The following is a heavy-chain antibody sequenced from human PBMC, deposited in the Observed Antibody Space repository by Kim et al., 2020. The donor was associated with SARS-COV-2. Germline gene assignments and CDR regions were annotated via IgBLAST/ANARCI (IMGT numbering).Heavy chain of an antibody. Sequence: SETLSLTCTVSGGSSRSYCWSWIRQPPGKGLQWIGYFCNTGSTNYNPSLKSRPTISVDTSKSQFSLKLSSVTAADTAVYYCARGRSSSGWFDYWGQGTLVTVSS. CDR3: ARGRSSSGWFDY. D-gene: IGHD6-19*01. J-gene: IGHJ4*02. CDR2: FCNTGST. V-gene: IGHV4-59*01. CDR1: GGSSRSYC.